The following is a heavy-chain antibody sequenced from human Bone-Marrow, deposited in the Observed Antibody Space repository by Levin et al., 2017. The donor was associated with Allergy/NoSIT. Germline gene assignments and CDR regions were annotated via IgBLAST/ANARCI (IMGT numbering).Heavy chain of an antibody. CDR3: AKDSPSRQYSSSSDFYGMDV. D-gene: IGHD6-6*01. CDR1: GFTFSSFA. CDR2: ISYDGIKK. V-gene: IGHV3-30*18. J-gene: IGHJ6*02. Sequence: LSLTCAASGFTFSSFAMHWVRQAPGKGLEWVTVISYDGIKKYYVASLKGRFIISRDNSKNTAYLEMSSLRADDTAVYYCAKDSPSRQYSSSSDFYGMDVWGQGTTVTVSS.